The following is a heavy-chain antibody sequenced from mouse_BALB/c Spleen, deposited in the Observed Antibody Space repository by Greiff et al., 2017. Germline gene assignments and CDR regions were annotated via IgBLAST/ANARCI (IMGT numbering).Heavy chain of an antibody. D-gene: IGHD4-1*02. Sequence: EVQLMESGGGLVQPGGSLKLSCAASGFTFSSYGMSWVRQTPDKRLELVATINSNGGSTYYPDSVKGRFTISRDNAKNTLYLQMSSLKSEDTAMYYCARDPQLGLFDYWGQGTTLTVSS. CDR1: GFTFSSYG. CDR2: INSNGGST. J-gene: IGHJ2*01. CDR3: ARDPQLGLFDY. V-gene: IGHV5-6-3*01.